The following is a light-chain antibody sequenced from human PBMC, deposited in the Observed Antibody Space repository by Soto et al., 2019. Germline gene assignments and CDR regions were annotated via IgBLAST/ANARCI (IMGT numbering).Light chain of an antibody. CDR2: AAS. J-gene: IGKJ1*01. CDR3: QQSHTFPRT. CDR1: QSIGNY. V-gene: IGKV1-39*01. Sequence: DLQMTQSPSSLSASVGDRVTITCRASQSIGNYLSWYQQTPGKAPKLLIHAASNLQSGVPSRFTGSGSGTDFTLTICVLQPQYFATYYCQQSHTFPRTFGQGTKVEI.